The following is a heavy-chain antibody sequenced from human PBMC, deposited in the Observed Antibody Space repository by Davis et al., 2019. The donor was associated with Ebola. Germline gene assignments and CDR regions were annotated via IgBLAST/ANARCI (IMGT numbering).Heavy chain of an antibody. CDR1: GDSISSSDHY. V-gene: IGHV4-39*07. D-gene: IGHD1-26*01. CDR2: FYYNLAT. J-gene: IGHJ3*02. CDR3: AREDGHSGSYSDI. Sequence: PSETLSLTCTVSGDSISSSDHYWGWIRQPPRTGLERVGNFYYNLATHYSPSLKIRVTISVDTSKNQFSLKLTSVTAADTAVYYCAREDGHSGSYSDIWGQGTMVTVSS.